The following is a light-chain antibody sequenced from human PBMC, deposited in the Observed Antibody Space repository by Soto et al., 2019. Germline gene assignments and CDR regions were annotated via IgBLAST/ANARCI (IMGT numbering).Light chain of an antibody. Sequence: DSQMTQCPSALSASVGDRVSMTCRASQSITNYLNWYQHKPGQAPNLLIYAASTLQAGVPSRFRGSGSGTDFTLTISSLQPEDFATYFCQQSNSSPPTFGGGTKVDIK. CDR1: QSITNY. CDR3: QQSNSSPPT. J-gene: IGKJ4*01. CDR2: AAS. V-gene: IGKV1-39*01.